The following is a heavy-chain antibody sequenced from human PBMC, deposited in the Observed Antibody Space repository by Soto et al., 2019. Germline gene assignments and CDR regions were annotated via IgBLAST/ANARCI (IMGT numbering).Heavy chain of an antibody. CDR1: GHTLTELS. J-gene: IGHJ4*02. D-gene: IGHD1-1*01. CDR2: FDPQDGET. Sequence: QVQLVQSGAEVKKPGASVKVSCKVSGHTLTELSMHWVRLAPGKGLEWMGGFDPQDGETISAQKFQVRVTMTEDTSTDSTYLELSSLRSEDTAVYYCAAGGTRWLHSPFDYWGQGTLVTISS. CDR3: AAGGTRWLHSPFDY. V-gene: IGHV1-24*01.